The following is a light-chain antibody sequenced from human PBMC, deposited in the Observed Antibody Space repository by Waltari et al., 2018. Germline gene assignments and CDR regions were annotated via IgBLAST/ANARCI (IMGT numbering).Light chain of an antibody. Sequence: QSALTQPASVSGSPGQSIPISCPGTSSDVGSYNLVSWNQQHPGKAPKLMIDEVSKRPSGVSNRFSGSKSGNTASLTISGLQAEDEADYYCCSYAGSSTVFGGGTKLTVL. CDR1: SSDVGSYNL. CDR3: CSYAGSSTV. J-gene: IGLJ2*01. V-gene: IGLV2-23*02. CDR2: EVS.